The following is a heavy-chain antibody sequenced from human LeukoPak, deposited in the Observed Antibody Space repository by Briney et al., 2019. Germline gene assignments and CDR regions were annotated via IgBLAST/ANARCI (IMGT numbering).Heavy chain of an antibody. CDR3: ARVRDYVWGSYRQIYYYYGMDV. Sequence: ASVKVSCKASGYTFTSYDINRVRQATGQGLEWMGWMNPNSGNTGYAQKFQGRVTMTRNTSISTAYMELSSLRSEDTAVYYCARVRDYVWGSYRQIYYYYGMDVWGQGTTVTVSS. V-gene: IGHV1-8*01. CDR1: GYTFTSYD. CDR2: MNPNSGNT. D-gene: IGHD3-16*02. J-gene: IGHJ6*02.